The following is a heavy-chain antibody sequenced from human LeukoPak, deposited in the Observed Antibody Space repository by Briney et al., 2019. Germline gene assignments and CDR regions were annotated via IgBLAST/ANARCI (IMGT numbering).Heavy chain of an antibody. D-gene: IGHD3-22*01. Sequence: ASVKVSCKASGYTFTSYYMHWVRQAPGQGLEWMGIINPSGGSTSYAQKFQGRVTMTRDTSTSTVYMELSSLRSEDTAVYYCARSAPMIVVVISESDYYYMDVWGKGTTVAVSS. CDR1: GYTFTSYY. J-gene: IGHJ6*03. CDR2: INPSGGST. CDR3: ARSAPMIVVVISESDYYYMDV. V-gene: IGHV1-46*01.